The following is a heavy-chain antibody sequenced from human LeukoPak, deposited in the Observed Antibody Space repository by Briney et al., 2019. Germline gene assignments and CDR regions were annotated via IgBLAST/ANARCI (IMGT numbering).Heavy chain of an antibody. J-gene: IGHJ3*02. Sequence: PSQTLSLTCTVSGGSISSGDYYWSWIRQPPGKGLEWIGYIYYSGSTYYNPSLKSRVTISVDTSKNQFSLKLSSVTAADTAVYYCATAYTYEPDAFDIWGQGTMVTVSS. V-gene: IGHV4-30-4*08. D-gene: IGHD5-12*01. CDR3: ATAYTYEPDAFDI. CDR1: GGSISSGDYY. CDR2: IYYSGST.